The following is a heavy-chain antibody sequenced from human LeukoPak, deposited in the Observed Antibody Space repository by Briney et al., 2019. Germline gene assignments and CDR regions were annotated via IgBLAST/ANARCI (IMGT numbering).Heavy chain of an antibody. V-gene: IGHV4-30-2*01. CDR3: ARAAYTIYYFDY. Sequence: PSQTLSLTCTVSGGSISSGGYYWSWIRQPPGKGLEWIGYIYHSGSTYYNPSLKSRVTISVDRSKNQFSLKLSSVTAADTAVYYCARAAYTIYYFDYWGQGTLVTVSS. CDR2: IYHSGST. D-gene: IGHD3-9*01. CDR1: GGSISSGGYY. J-gene: IGHJ4*02.